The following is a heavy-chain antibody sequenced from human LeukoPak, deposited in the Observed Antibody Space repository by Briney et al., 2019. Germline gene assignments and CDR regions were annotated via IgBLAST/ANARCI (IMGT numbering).Heavy chain of an antibody. D-gene: IGHD1-1*01. CDR3: ARDILEDY. J-gene: IGHJ4*02. V-gene: IGHV1-18*01. CDR2: INTHNGDT. CDR1: GYTFASFG. Sequence: GASVKVSCKASGYTFASFGITWVRQAPGQGLEWMGWINTHNGDTNYAQKLQGRVTMTTDTSTSTAYMELRSLRSDDTAVYYCARDILEDYWGQGTLVTVSS.